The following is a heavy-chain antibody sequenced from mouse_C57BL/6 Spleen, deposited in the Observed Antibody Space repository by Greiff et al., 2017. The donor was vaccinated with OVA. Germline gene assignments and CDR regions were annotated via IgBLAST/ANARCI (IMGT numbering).Heavy chain of an antibody. V-gene: IGHV1-81*01. Sequence: VQLQQSGAELARPGASVKLSCKASGYTFTSYGISWVKQRTGQGLEWIGEIYPRSGNTYYNEKFKGKATLTADKSSSTAYMELRSLTSEDAAVYVCAGWLLRFAYWGQGTMVTVSA. CDR2: IYPRSGNT. D-gene: IGHD2-3*01. CDR1: GYTFTSYG. CDR3: AGWLLRFAY. J-gene: IGHJ3*01.